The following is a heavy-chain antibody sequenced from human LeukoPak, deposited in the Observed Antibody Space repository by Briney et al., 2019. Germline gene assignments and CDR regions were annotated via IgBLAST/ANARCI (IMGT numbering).Heavy chain of an antibody. CDR2: INPNSGGT. V-gene: IGHV1-2*02. CDR1: GYTFTGYY. CDR3: ARTPKKNYYDTSAYCDY. D-gene: IGHD3-22*01. J-gene: IGHJ4*02. Sequence: ASVKVSCKASGYTFTGYYMHWVRQAPGQGLEWMGWINPNSGGTNYPQNFQGRITMTRDTSISTAYMELSRLTSDDTAVYYCARTPKKNYYDTSAYCDYWGQGTLVTVSS.